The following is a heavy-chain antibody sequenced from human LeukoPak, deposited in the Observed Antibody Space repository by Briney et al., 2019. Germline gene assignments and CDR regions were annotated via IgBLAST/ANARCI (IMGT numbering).Heavy chain of an antibody. CDR1: GGSISTSGNY. Sequence: PSETLSLTCTVSGGSISTSGNYWSWIRQHPGKGLEWIGYIYYSGITYYNPSLKSRVTMSVDASKNQFSLNLSSVTAAGTAVYYCAGRRSYGEIDYWGQGTLVTVSS. CDR2: IYYSGIT. V-gene: IGHV4-31*03. J-gene: IGHJ4*02. CDR3: AGRRSYGEIDY. D-gene: IGHD4-17*01.